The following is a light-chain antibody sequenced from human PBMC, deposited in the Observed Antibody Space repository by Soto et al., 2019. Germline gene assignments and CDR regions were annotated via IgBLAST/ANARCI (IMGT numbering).Light chain of an antibody. J-gene: IGLJ3*02. CDR2: EVT. Sequence: QSALTQPASVSGSPGQSITISCTGTSSDVGSRNLVSWYQQLPGKAPKLIIYEVTKWPSGVSNRFSGSKSGNTASLTIFGLQAEHEADYYCCSYAGSYTWVFGGGTQLTVL. CDR1: SSDVGSRNL. V-gene: IGLV2-23*02. CDR3: CSYAGSYTWV.